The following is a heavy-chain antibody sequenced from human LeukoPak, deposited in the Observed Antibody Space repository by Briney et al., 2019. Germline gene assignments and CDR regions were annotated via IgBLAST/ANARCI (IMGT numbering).Heavy chain of an antibody. J-gene: IGHJ6*03. CDR2: IYHSGST. CDR1: GYSISSGYF. Sequence: PSETLSLTCAVSGYSISSGYFWGCIRQPPGKGLEWIGSIYHSGSTYYNPSLKRRVTTSVDTSKNQFSLRLSSVAVADTAMYFCARDDRRVRGTIIILHHMDVWGKGTTVTVSS. D-gene: IGHD3-10*01. CDR3: ARDDRRVRGTIIILHHMDV. V-gene: IGHV4-38-2*02.